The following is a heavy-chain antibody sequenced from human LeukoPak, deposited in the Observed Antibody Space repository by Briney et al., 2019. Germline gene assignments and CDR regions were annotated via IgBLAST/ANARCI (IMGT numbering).Heavy chain of an antibody. CDR3: FFQAEDGIRDFDWLPEAWFDP. J-gene: IGHJ5*02. CDR2: IKQDGSEK. Sequence: PGGSLRLSCAASGFTFSSSWMSWVRQAPGTGLEWLANIKQDGSEKYYVDSVKGRFTISRDNAKNSLYLQMNSLRAEDTAVYYFFFQAEDGIRDFDWLPEAWFDPWAREPWSPSPQ. D-gene: IGHD3-9*01. CDR1: GFTFSSSW. V-gene: IGHV3-7*03.